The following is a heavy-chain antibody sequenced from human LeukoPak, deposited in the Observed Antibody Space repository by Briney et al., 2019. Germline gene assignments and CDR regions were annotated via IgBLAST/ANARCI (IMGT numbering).Heavy chain of an antibody. CDR3: ARGRYSGSYLVDY. CDR2: ISNSSSTI. J-gene: IGHJ4*02. D-gene: IGHD1-26*01. V-gene: IGHV3-48*01. CDR1: GFTFSSYS. Sequence: SGGSLRLSCAASGFTFSSYSMNWVRQAPGKGLEWVSYISNSSSTIYYADSVKGRFTISRDNAKNSLYLQMNSLRAEDTAVYYCARGRYSGSYLVDYWGQGTLVTVSS.